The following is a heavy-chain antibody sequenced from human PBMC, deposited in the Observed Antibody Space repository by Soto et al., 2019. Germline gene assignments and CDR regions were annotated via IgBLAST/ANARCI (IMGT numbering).Heavy chain of an antibody. CDR3: AREIPSRYCTNGVCYPGGFDY. D-gene: IGHD2-8*01. J-gene: IGHJ4*02. CDR1: GGSISSGGYY. CDR2: IYYSGST. Sequence: QVQLQESGPGLVKPSQTLSLTCTVSGGSISSGGYYWSWIRQHPGKGLAWIGYIYYSGSTYYNPSLKSRVTISVDTSKNQFSLKLSSVTAADTAVYYCAREIPSRYCTNGVCYPGGFDYWGQGTLVTVSS. V-gene: IGHV4-31*03.